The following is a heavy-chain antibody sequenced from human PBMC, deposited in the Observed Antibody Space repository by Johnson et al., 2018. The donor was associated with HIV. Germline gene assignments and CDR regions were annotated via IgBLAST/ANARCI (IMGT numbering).Heavy chain of an antibody. CDR2: ISYDGSNK. J-gene: IGHJ3*02. V-gene: IGHV3-30*18. Sequence: QVQLVESGGGLVQPGGSLRLSCAASGFTVSSKYMSWVRQVPGKGLEWVATISYDGSNKYYADSLKGRFTISRDKSKNTLYLEMKSLRAEDTAVYYCAKDTREADAFDMWGQGTMVSVSS. CDR1: GFTVSSKY. D-gene: IGHD1-26*01. CDR3: AKDTREADAFDM.